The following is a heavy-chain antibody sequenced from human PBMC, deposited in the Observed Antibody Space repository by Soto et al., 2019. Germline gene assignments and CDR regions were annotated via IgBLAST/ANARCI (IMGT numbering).Heavy chain of an antibody. Sequence: PSETMSLTCTVSGGSTSSYYWSWIRPPPGKGLEWIGYIYYSGSTNYNPSLKIRVTISVDTSKNQFSLKLSSVTAAATAVYYCAIWGGDVSRPYYYYGMDVWGQGTTVTVSS. J-gene: IGHJ6*02. CDR3: AIWGGDVSRPYYYYGMDV. CDR1: GGSTSSYY. V-gene: IGHV4-59*01. CDR2: IYYSGST. D-gene: IGHD2-21*02.